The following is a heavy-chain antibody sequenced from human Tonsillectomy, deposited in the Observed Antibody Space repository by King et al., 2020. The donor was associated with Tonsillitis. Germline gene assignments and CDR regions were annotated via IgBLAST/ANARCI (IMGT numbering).Heavy chain of an antibody. CDR2: IIPIIGTT. D-gene: IGHD2-21*02. V-gene: IGHV1-69*06. Sequence: VQLVESGAEVKKPGSSVRVSCKASGGTFSSFAISWVRQAPGQGLEWRGGIIPIIGTTKYAEKVQGRVTITADKSTTTAYLDLRSLKSEDTAVYYCAIGYGDHFDYWGQGTLVTVSS. J-gene: IGHJ4*02. CDR3: AIGYGDHFDY. CDR1: GGTFSSFA.